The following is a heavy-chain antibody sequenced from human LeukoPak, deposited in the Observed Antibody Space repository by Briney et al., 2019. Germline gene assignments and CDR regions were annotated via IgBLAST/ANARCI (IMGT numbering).Heavy chain of an antibody. CDR2: IYYSGST. Sequence: SQTLSLTCTVSGGSISSGDYYWSWIRQPPGKGLEWIGYIYYSGSTYYNPSLKSRVTISVDTSKNQLSLKLSSVTAADTAVYYCASSTIVPARQLAPFDYWGQGTLVTVSS. J-gene: IGHJ4*02. CDR1: GGSISSGDYY. V-gene: IGHV4-30-4*01. CDR3: ASSTIVPARQLAPFDY. D-gene: IGHD2-2*01.